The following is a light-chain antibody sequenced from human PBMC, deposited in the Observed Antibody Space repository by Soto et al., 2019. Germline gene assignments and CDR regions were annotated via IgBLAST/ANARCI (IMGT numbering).Light chain of an antibody. CDR1: QSVSNN. Sequence: EIIMTQSPATLSVSPGERATLSCRASQSVSNNLAWYQQKPGQAPRLLIYGASTRANDIPARFRGSGSGTDFTLSISSLEPEDFAVYYCQQRTDRPPWTFGQGTKVDIK. CDR3: QQRTDRPPWT. J-gene: IGKJ1*01. V-gene: IGKV3-15*01. CDR2: GAS.